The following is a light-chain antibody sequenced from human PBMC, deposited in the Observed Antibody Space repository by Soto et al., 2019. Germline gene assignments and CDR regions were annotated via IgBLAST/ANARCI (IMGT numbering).Light chain of an antibody. Sequence: IVLTQSPGTMSLSPGERVTLSCRASQTVTRSYLAWYQQKPGQAPRLLIYGASIRATGIPDRFSGSGSGTDFTLTISRLEPADFAVYFCQQFGSSPLTFGGGTKVDIK. CDR1: QTVTRSY. J-gene: IGKJ4*01. CDR2: GAS. CDR3: QQFGSSPLT. V-gene: IGKV3-20*01.